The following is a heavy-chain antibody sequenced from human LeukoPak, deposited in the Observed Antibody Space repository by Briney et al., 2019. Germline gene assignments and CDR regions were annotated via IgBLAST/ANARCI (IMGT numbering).Heavy chain of an antibody. CDR2: INGSGGST. V-gene: IGHV3-23*01. CDR1: GFTFSSYA. D-gene: IGHD2-2*01. Sequence: GGSLRLSCSASGFTFSSYAMHWVRQAPGKRLEWVSAINGSGGSTYYAESVKGRFTISRDNSKNTLYLQMNSLRAEDTAVYYCAKDPLVSSQEYFDYWGQGTLVTVSS. CDR3: AKDPLVSSQEYFDY. J-gene: IGHJ4*02.